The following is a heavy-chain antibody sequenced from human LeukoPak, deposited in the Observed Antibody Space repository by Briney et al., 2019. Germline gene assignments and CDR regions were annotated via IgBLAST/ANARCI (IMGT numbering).Heavy chain of an antibody. Sequence: GASVKVSCKASGYTFTGYYMHWVRQAPGQGLEWMGWINPNSGGTNYAQKFQGWVTMTRDTSISTAYMELSRLRSDDTAVYYCARSANYGDYLDYWGRGTLVTVSS. CDR2: INPNSGGT. V-gene: IGHV1-2*04. CDR3: ARSANYGDYLDY. CDR1: GYTFTGYY. J-gene: IGHJ4*02. D-gene: IGHD4-17*01.